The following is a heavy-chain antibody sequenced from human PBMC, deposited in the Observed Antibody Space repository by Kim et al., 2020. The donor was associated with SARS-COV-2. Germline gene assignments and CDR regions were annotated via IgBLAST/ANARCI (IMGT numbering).Heavy chain of an antibody. CDR1: GFTFSTYG. CDR2: ISYDGSDK. J-gene: IGHJ6*01. D-gene: IGHD3-10*01. V-gene: IGHV3-30*18. CDR3: PKGLLRGVTFSYYGMDV. Sequence: GGSLRLSCAASGFTFSTYGMHWVRQAPGKGLNWVALISYDGSDKYYADPVKARSTISRDNPETTLYLQMNSLTAEETAVYSFPKGLLRGVTFSYYGMDV.